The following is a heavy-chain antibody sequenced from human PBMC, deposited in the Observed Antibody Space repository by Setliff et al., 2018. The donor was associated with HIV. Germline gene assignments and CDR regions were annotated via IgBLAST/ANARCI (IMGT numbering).Heavy chain of an antibody. CDR3: ERVAHRLSGGIDY. CDR1: GYTFTSYD. J-gene: IGHJ4*02. V-gene: IGHV1-2*02. D-gene: IGHD2-15*01. Sequence: GASVKVSCKASGYTFTSYDINWVRQAPGQGLESMGWIDPDKGDTGYAHNFQGRVIMTRDTSTSTVYMELHWLTSDDTAVYYCERVAHRLSGGIDYRGQGTQVTVSS. CDR2: IDPDKGDT.